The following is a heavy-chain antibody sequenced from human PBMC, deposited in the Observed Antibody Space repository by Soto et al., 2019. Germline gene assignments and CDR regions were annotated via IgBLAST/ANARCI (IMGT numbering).Heavy chain of an antibody. CDR2: INPNSGGT. V-gene: IGHV1-2*02. CDR1: GYTFTGYY. Sequence: ASVKVSCKASGYTFTGYYMHWVRQAPGQGLEWMGWINPNSGGTNYAQKFQGRVTTTRDTSISTAYMELSRLRSDDTAVYYCARSPTGYSGYDYYFDYWGQGTLVTVSS. J-gene: IGHJ4*02. CDR3: ARSPTGYSGYDYYFDY. D-gene: IGHD5-12*01.